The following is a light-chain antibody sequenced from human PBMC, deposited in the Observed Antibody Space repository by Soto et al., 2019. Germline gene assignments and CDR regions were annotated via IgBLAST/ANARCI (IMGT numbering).Light chain of an antibody. J-gene: IGKJ2*01. CDR3: LQHATYPYT. CDR1: QDVRND. Sequence: AIQMTQSPSSLSASVGDRVTITCRASQDVRNDLGWYQQKPGQAPKLLIYAISPLQSGVPSRFSGSGSGTDFTLTMSSLQPEDSATYYCLQHATYPYTFGQGTKLEI. V-gene: IGKV1-6*01. CDR2: AIS.